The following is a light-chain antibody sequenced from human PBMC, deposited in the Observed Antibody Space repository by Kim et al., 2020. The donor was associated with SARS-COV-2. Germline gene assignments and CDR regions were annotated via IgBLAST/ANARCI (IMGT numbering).Light chain of an antibody. V-gene: IGLV4-69*02. CDR3: QTWDTGIQV. J-gene: IGLJ2*01. CDR1: SGHSSYA. CDR2: INGDGSH. Sequence: QPVLTQSPSASASLGASVKLTCTLSSGHSSYAIAWHQQQPEKGPRYLMKINGDGSHIRGDGIPDRFSGSSSGAERNLTISSLQSEDEADYYCQTWDTGIQVFGGGTKLTVL.